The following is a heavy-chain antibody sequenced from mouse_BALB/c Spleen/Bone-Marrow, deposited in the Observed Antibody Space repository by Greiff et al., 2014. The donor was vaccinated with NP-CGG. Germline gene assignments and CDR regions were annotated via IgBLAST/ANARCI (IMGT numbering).Heavy chain of an antibody. V-gene: IGHV14-4*02. CDR3: NRYDWYFDV. Sequence: VHVKQSGAELVRSGASVKLSCTASGFNIKDYYMHWVKQRPEQDLEWIGWIDPENGDTEYAPKFQGKATMTADTSSNTAYLQLSSLTSEDTAVYYCNRYDWYFDVWGAGTTVTVSS. CDR2: IDPENGDT. J-gene: IGHJ1*01. D-gene: IGHD2-14*01. CDR1: GFNIKDYY.